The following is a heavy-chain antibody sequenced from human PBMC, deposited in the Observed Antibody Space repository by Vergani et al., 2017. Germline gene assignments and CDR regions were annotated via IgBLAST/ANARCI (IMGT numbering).Heavy chain of an antibody. CDR2: ISGSGGST. Sequence: EVQLLESGGGLVQPGGSLRLSCAASGFTFSSYAMSWVRQAPGKGLEWVSAISGSGGSTYYADSVKGRFTISRDNSKNTLYLQMNSLRAEDTALYYCAKDIGGQLSYMDVWGKGTTVTVSS. CDR1: GFTFSSYA. D-gene: IGHD6-6*01. J-gene: IGHJ6*03. CDR3: AKDIGGQLSYMDV. V-gene: IGHV3-23*01.